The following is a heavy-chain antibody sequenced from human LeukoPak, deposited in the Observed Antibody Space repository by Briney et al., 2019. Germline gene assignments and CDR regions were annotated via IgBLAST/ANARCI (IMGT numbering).Heavy chain of an antibody. CDR1: EFTFNIYA. CDR2: ISGSGGST. J-gene: IGHJ4*02. V-gene: IGHV3-23*01. D-gene: IGHD6-19*01. Sequence: EAGGSLRLSCAASEFTFNIYAMNWVRQAPGKGLEWVSSISGSGGSTSYADSVKGRFTISRDNSKNTLYLQMNSLTADDTAVYYCARSQQTVYSNGWYAPVPDYWGQGTLVTVSS. CDR3: ARSQQTVYSNGWYAPVPDY.